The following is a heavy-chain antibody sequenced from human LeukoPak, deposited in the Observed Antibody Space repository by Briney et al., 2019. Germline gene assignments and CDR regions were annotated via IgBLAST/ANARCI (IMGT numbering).Heavy chain of an antibody. V-gene: IGHV3-74*01. CDR2: INSDGSST. J-gene: IGHJ6*02. CDR1: GFTFSSYW. CDR3: ARVRASYCSGGSCYPTDYYYGMDV. Sequence: PGGSLRLSCAASGFTFSSYWMHWVRQAPGKGLVWVSRINSDGSSTSYADSVKGRFTISRDNAKNTLYLQMNSLGAEDTAVYYCARVRASYCSGGSCYPTDYYYGMDVWGQGTTVTVSS. D-gene: IGHD2-15*01.